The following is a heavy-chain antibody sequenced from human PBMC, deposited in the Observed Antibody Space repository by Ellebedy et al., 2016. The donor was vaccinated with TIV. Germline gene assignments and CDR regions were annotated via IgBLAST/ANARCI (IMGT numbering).Heavy chain of an antibody. CDR2: IYPGDSNT. CDR1: GFRFSTFW. Sequence: PGGSLRLSCQASGFRFSTFWIAWVRQMPGKGLEWMGMIYPGDSNTRYSPSLQGQVNIYVDRSNSTAYLQWSSLRAADTANYYCARHSEGHELGTYSLYYYDMDVWGQGTTVIVSS. CDR3: ARHSEGHELGTYSLYYYDMDV. D-gene: IGHD3-10*01. J-gene: IGHJ6*02. V-gene: IGHV5-51*01.